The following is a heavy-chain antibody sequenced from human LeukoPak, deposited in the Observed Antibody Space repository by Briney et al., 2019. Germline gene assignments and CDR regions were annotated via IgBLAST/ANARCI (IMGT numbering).Heavy chain of an antibody. CDR1: GGTFSTYP. V-gene: IGHV1-69*10. D-gene: IGHD5-24*01. Sequence: ASVKASCKASGGTFSTYPISWGRQAPGQGLEWMGGIIPIVGIANYAQKFRGRVTITADKSTSTSHMELSSLRSEDTAVYYCARDGEMAAIYFDYWGQGTLVTVSS. J-gene: IGHJ4*02. CDR2: IIPIVGIA. CDR3: ARDGEMAAIYFDY.